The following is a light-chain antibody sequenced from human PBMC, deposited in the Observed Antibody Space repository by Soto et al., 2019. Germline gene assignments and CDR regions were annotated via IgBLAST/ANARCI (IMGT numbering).Light chain of an antibody. CDR3: QQRSNWPLT. J-gene: IGKJ4*01. Sequence: EIVLTQSPATLSLSPGERATLSCRASQSFSTYLAWYQQKPGQAPRLLIYEASNRATGIPARFSGSGSGTDFTLTISSLEPEDFAVYYCQQRSNWPLTFGGGTKVEIK. V-gene: IGKV3-11*01. CDR2: EAS. CDR1: QSFSTY.